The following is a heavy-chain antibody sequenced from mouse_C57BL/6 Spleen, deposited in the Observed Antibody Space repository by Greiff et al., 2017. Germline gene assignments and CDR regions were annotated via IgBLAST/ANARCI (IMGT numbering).Heavy chain of an antibody. J-gene: IGHJ3*01. D-gene: IGHD2-10*02. V-gene: IGHV5-2*01. CDR3: GSPQYATES. Sequence: EVQGVESGGGLVQPGESLKLSCESNEYEFPSHDMSWVRQTPGKRLELVAAINSDGGSTYYPDTMERRFIISRDNTKTTLYLQISSRRSEDTALYYGGSPQYATESWGQGTLVTVSA. CDR1: EYEFPSHD. CDR2: INSDGGST.